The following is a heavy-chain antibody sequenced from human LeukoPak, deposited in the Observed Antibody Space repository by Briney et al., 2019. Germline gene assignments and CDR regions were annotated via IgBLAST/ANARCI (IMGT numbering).Heavy chain of an antibody. D-gene: IGHD3-16*01. V-gene: IGHV3-30*02. CDR1: GFTFSSYW. CDR3: AKAPLPDYVWGSYLHY. J-gene: IGHJ4*02. CDR2: IRYDGSNK. Sequence: GGSLRLSCAASGFTFSSYWMSWVRQAPGKGLEWVAFIRYDGSNKYYADSVKGRFTISRDNSKNTLYLQMNSLRAEDTAVYYCAKAPLPDYVWGSYLHYWGQGTLVTVSS.